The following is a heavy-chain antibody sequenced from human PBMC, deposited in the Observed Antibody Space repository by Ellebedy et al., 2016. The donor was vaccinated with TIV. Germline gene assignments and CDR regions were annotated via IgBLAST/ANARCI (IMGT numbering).Heavy chain of an antibody. D-gene: IGHD3-10*02. J-gene: IGHJ4*02. V-gene: IGHV3-53*01. CDR3: ARGVFGEFLDY. CDR1: GFTVSSNY. CDR2: IYSGGNT. Sequence: GGSLRLSXAASGFTVSSNYMSWVRQAPGKGLEWVSVIYSGGNTYYADSVRGRFTVPRDNSKNTLYLQMNSLRAEDTAVYYCARGVFGEFLDYWGQGTLVTVPS.